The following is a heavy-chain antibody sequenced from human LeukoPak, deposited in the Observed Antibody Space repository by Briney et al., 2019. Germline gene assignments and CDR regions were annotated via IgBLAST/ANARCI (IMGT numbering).Heavy chain of an antibody. CDR1: GFTFSSYE. Sequence: GGSLRLSCAASGFTFSSYEMNWVRQAPGKGLEWVSYISSSGSTIYYADSVEGRFTISRDNAKNSLYLQMNSLRAEDTAVYYCARGEGYSSSWYEWGQGTLVTVSS. CDR3: ARGEGYSSSWYE. V-gene: IGHV3-48*03. J-gene: IGHJ4*02. CDR2: ISSSGSTI. D-gene: IGHD6-13*01.